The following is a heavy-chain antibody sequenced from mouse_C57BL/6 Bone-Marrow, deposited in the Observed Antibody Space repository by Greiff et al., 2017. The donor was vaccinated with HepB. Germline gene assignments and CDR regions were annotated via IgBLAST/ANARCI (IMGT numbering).Heavy chain of an antibody. J-gene: IGHJ4*01. CDR2: INPNNGGT. D-gene: IGHD2-1*01. CDR3: ASSVPVYYGNYDAMDY. Sequence: EVQLQQSGPELVKPGASVKISCKASGYTFTDYYMNWVKQSHGKSLEWIGDINPNNGGTSYNQKFKGKATLTVDKSSSTAYMELRSLTSEDSAVYYCASSVPVYYGNYDAMDYWGQGTSVTVSS. CDR1: GYTFTDYY. V-gene: IGHV1-26*01.